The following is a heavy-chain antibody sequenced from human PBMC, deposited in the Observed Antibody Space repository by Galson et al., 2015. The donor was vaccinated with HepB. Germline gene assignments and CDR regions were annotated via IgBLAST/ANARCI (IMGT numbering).Heavy chain of an antibody. V-gene: IGHV3-23*01. D-gene: IGHD3-22*01. J-gene: IGHJ4*02. CDR2: ISGSGGST. CDR1: GFTFSSYA. Sequence: SLRLSCAASGFTFSSYAMSWVRQAPGKGLEWVSAISGSGGSTYYADSVKGRFTISRDNSKNTLYLQMNSLRAEDTAVYYCAKDMYYYDSSGYYSTFDYWGQGTLVTVSS. CDR3: AKDMYYYDSSGYYSTFDY.